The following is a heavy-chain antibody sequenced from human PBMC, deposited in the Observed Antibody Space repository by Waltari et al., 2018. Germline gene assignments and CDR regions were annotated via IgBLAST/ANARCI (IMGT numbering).Heavy chain of an antibody. V-gene: IGHV1-69*15. CDR2: VIPIFGTA. CDR1: GGTFSSYA. Sequence: QVQLVQSGAEVKKPGSAVKGSCKASGGTFSSYASSRVRQAPGQGLEWMGRVIPIFGTANYAQKFQGRVTITADESTSTAYMELSSLRSEDTAVYYCARGYSSGWAPGYWGQGTLVTVSS. D-gene: IGHD6-19*01. CDR3: ARGYSSGWAPGY. J-gene: IGHJ4*02.